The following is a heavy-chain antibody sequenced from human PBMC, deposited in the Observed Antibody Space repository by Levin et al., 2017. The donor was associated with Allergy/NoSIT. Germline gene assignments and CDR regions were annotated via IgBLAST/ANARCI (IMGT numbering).Heavy chain of an antibody. CDR1: GFTFSSFS. CDR3: AKGSGCWPYYYDH. CDR2: ISGTGGNT. J-gene: IGHJ4*02. V-gene: IGHV3-23*01. Sequence: GGSLRLSCVASGFTFSSFSMVWVRQAPGKGLECAAAISGTGGNTYYADSLKGRFTISRDNSNNMLYLQMNSLGAEDTAVYFCAKGSGCWPYYYDHWGQGTLVTVSS. D-gene: IGHD6-19*01.